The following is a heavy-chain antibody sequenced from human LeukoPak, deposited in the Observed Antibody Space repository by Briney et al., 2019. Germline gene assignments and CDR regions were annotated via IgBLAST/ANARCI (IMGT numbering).Heavy chain of an antibody. Sequence: TTSETLSLTCTVSGGSISSGDYYWRWIRQPPGKGLGWIGYIYYSGSTYYNPSLKSRVTISVDTSKNQFSLKLSSVTAADTAVYYCARSLVVPAAPLDYWGQGTLVTVSS. V-gene: IGHV4-30-4*01. J-gene: IGHJ4*02. CDR3: ARSLVVPAAPLDY. CDR1: GGSISSGDYY. D-gene: IGHD2-2*01. CDR2: IYYSGST.